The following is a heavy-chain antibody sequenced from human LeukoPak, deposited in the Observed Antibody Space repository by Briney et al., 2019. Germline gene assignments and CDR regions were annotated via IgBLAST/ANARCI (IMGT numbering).Heavy chain of an antibody. CDR3: AKESFYSDIVVVPGCFDY. D-gene: IGHD2-2*01. V-gene: IGHV3-23*01. J-gene: IGHJ4*02. CDR1: GFTFSSNA. Sequence: GGSLRLSCAASGFTFSSNAMSWVRQAPGKGLEWVSAISGSGGSTYYPDPVKGRFTISRDNSKNTLYLQMNSLRAEDTAVYYCAKESFYSDIVVVPGCFDYWGQGTLVTVSS. CDR2: ISGSGGST.